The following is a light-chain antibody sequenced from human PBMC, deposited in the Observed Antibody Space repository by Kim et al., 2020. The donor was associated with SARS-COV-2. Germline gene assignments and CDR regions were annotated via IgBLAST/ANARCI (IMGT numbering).Light chain of an antibody. CDR3: LQHSTYPIT. J-gene: IGKJ5*01. Sequence: AAVGNKVTIPCRASQDIRNDLGWYQQNPGRGPKRLIYGASSLQSGVPSRFSGSGSGTEFTLTISSVQPEGFATYFCLQHSTYPITFRQGTPLE. CDR2: GAS. V-gene: IGKV1-17*01. CDR1: QDIRND.